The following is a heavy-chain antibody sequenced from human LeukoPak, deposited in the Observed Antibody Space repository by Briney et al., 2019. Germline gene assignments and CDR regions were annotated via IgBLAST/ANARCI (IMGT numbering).Heavy chain of an antibody. J-gene: IGHJ5*02. CDR2: IYYSGST. CDR3: ARGTNWFDP. V-gene: IGHV4-59*01. Sequence: ETLSLTCTVSGGSISSYYWSWIRQPPGKGLEWIGYIYYSGSTNYNPSLKSRVTISVDTSKNQFSLKLSSVTAADTAVYYCARGTNWFDPWGQGTLVTVSS. CDR1: GGSISSYY.